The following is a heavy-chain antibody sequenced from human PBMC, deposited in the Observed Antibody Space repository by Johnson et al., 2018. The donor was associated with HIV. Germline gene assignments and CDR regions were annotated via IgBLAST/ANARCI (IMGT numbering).Heavy chain of an antibody. V-gene: IGHV3-20*04. CDR2: INWNGGGT. D-gene: IGHD2-15*01. J-gene: IGHJ3*02. CDR1: GFTFDDYG. CDR3: ARALRVVVVAATFDAFDI. Sequence: VQLVESGGGVVRPGGSLRLSCAASGFTFDDYGMSWVRQAPGKGLEWVSGINWNGGGTGYADSVKGRFTISRDNAKNSLYLQMNSLRAEDTALYYCARALRVVVVAATFDAFDIWGQGTMVTVSS.